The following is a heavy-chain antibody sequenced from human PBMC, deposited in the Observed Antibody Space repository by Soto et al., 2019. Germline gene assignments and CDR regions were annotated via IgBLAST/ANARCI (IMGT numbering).Heavy chain of an antibody. CDR1: GYTLTELS. J-gene: IGHJ5*02. V-gene: IGHV1-24*01. CDR2: FDPEDGET. CDR3: ARCLHCSNGGRFDP. D-gene: IGHD2-8*01. Sequence: VASVKVSCKVSGYTLTELSMHWVRQAPGKGLEWMGGFDPEDGETIYAQKFQGRVTISVDNSKNHLSLTLTSVTAADTAIYYCARCLHCSNGGRFDPWGQGALVTVSS.